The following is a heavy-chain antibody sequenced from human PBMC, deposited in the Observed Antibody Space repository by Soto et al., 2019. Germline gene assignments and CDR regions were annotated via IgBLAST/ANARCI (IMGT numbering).Heavy chain of an antibody. CDR3: ARGSSSSRSFYYYGLDV. D-gene: IGHD6-6*01. CDR2: ISSSGSTI. Sequence: EVQLVESGGGLVQPGGSLRLSCAASGFTFSSYEMNWVRQAPGKGLEWVSYISSSGSTIYYADSVKGRFTISRDNAKNSLYLQMNSLKTDDTATYYCARGSSSSRSFYYYGLDVWGQGTTVTVSS. V-gene: IGHV3-48*03. J-gene: IGHJ6*02. CDR1: GFTFSSYE.